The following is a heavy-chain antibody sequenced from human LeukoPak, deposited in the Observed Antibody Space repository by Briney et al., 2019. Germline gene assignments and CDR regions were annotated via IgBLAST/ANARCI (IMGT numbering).Heavy chain of an antibody. V-gene: IGHV4-4*07. D-gene: IGHD6-13*01. CDR3: ARVTGYRIEDYFDY. CDR2: IYTSGST. Sequence: SETLSLTCTVSGGSISYFYWSWIRQPAGKGLEWIGRIYTSGSTNYNPSLKSRVTMSVDTSKKQFSLKLSSVTAADTAVYYCARVTGYRIEDYFDYWGQGTLVTVSS. J-gene: IGHJ4*02. CDR1: GGSISYFY.